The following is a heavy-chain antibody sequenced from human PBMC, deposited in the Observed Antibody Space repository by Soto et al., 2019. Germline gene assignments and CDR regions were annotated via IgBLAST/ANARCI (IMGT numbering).Heavy chain of an antibody. D-gene: IGHD4-17*01. CDR2: ISSSSSYI. CDR3: AREGGDLNWFDP. J-gene: IGHJ5*02. CDR1: GFTFSNYA. Sequence: GGSLRLSCVASGFTFSNYAMHWVRQAPGKGLEWVSSISSSSSYIYYADSVKGRFTISRDNAKNSLYLQMNSLRAEDTAVYYCAREGGDLNWFDPWGQGTLVTVSS. V-gene: IGHV3-21*01.